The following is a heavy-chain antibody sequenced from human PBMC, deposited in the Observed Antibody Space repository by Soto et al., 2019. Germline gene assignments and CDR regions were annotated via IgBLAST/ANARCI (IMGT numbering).Heavy chain of an antibody. Sequence: GESLKISCKGSGYSFTSYWISWVRQMPGKGLEWMGRIDPSDSYTNYSPSFQGHVTISADKSISTAYLQWSSLKASGTAMYYCARRYCSSTSCYTGMDVWGQGTTVTVSS. V-gene: IGHV5-10-1*01. CDR2: IDPSDSYT. J-gene: IGHJ6*02. D-gene: IGHD2-2*02. CDR1: GYSFTSYW. CDR3: ARRYCSSTSCYTGMDV.